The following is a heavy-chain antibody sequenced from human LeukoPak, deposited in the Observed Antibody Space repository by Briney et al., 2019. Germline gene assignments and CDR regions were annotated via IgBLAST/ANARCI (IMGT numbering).Heavy chain of an antibody. CDR3: ARDLGNYDFWSGYYPTLDY. D-gene: IGHD3-3*01. Sequence: PGGSLRLSCAASGFTFSDYYMSWIRQAPGKGLEWVSYISSSGSTIYYADSVKGRFTISRDNAKNSLYLQMNSLRAEDTAVYYCARDLGNYDFWSGYYPTLDYWGQGTLVTVSS. CDR1: GFTFSDYY. CDR2: ISSSGSTI. V-gene: IGHV3-11*04. J-gene: IGHJ4*02.